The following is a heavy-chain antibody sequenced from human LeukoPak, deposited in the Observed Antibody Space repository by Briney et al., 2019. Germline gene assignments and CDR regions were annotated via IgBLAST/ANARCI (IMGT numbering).Heavy chain of an antibody. CDR3: ARDPRSSWYPLDY. D-gene: IGHD6-13*01. J-gene: IGHJ4*02. V-gene: IGHV3-30*03. CDR2: ISYDGSNK. CDR1: GFTFSSYG. Sequence: GGSLRLSCAASGFTFSSYGMHWVRQAPGKGLEWVAVISYDGSNKYYADSVKGRFTISRDNSKNTLYLQMNSLRAEDTAVYYCARDPRSSWYPLDYWGQGTLVTVSS.